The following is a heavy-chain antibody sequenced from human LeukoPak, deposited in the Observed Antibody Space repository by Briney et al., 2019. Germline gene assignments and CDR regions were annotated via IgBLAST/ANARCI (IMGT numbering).Heavy chain of an antibody. Sequence: VASVKVSCKASGYTFTGYYMHWVRQAPGQGLEWMGWINPNSGGINYAQKFQGRVTMTRDTSISTAYMELSRLRSDDTAVYYCAKVMDALGYCSSTSCRAGWFDPWGQGTLVTVSS. V-gene: IGHV1-2*02. CDR3: AKVMDALGYCSSTSCRAGWFDP. J-gene: IGHJ5*02. CDR1: GYTFTGYY. D-gene: IGHD2-2*01. CDR2: INPNSGGI.